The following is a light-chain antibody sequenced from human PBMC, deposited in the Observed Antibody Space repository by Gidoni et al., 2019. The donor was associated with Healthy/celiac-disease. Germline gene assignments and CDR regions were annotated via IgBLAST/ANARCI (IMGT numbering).Light chain of an antibody. Sequence: DIVLTQSPASLAVSLGERATINCKSSQSVLYSSNNNNYLAWYQQKPGQPPKLLIYWASTRESGVPDRFRGSGSGTDFTLTISSLQAEDVAVYYCQQYYSTPWTFGQGTKVEIK. J-gene: IGKJ1*01. V-gene: IGKV4-1*01. CDR2: WAS. CDR1: QSVLYSSNNNNY. CDR3: QQYYSTPWT.